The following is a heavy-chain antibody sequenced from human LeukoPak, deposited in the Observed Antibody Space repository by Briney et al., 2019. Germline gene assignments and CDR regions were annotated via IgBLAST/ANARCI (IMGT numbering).Heavy chain of an antibody. CDR3: ARDNLSKRGYSYGRNFDY. CDR2: ISSSSSYI. Sequence: GGSLRLSCAASGFTFSSDSMNWVRQAPGKGLEWVSSISSSSSYIYYADSVKGRFTISRDNAKNSLYLQMNSLRAEDTAVYYCARDNLSKRGYSYGRNFDYWGQGTLVTVSS. CDR1: GFTFSSDS. V-gene: IGHV3-21*01. D-gene: IGHD5-18*01. J-gene: IGHJ4*02.